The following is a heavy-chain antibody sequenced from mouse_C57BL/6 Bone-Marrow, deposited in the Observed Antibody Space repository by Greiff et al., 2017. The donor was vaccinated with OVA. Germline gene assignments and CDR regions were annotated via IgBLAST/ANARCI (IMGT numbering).Heavy chain of an antibody. V-gene: IGHV3-6*01. CDR1: GYSITSGYY. D-gene: IGHD1-1*01. J-gene: IGHJ2*01. Sequence: EVHLVESGPGLVKPSQSLSLTCSVTGYSITSGYYWNWIRQFPGNKLEWMGYISYDGSNNYNPSLKNRISITRDTSKNQFFLKLNSVTTEDTATYYCARDRYYGSSYYFDYWGQGTTLTVSS. CDR3: ARDRYYGSSYYFDY. CDR2: ISYDGSN.